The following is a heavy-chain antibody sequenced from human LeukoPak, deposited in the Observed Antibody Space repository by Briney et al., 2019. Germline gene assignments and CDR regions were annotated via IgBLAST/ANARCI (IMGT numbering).Heavy chain of an antibody. D-gene: IGHD4-23*01. CDR1: GGPISGYY. J-gene: IGHJ4*02. CDR3: ARDRDGGNPTLGYYFDY. CDR2: IYSSGST. V-gene: IGHV4-4*07. Sequence: PSETLSLTCTVSGGPISGYYWSWIRQPAGRGLEWIGRIYSSGSTNYNPSLKSRVTMSIDTSKNQFSLKLGSVTAADTAMYYCARDRDGGNPTLGYYFDYWGQGTLVTVSS.